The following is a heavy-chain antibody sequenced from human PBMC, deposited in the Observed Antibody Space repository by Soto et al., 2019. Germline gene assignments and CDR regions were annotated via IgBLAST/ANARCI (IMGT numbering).Heavy chain of an antibody. CDR3: ARDSYPYGMDV. D-gene: IGHD2-2*01. CDR2: INHSGST. J-gene: IGHJ6*02. CDR1: GGSFSGYY. V-gene: IGHV4-34*01. Sequence: QVQLQQWGAGLLKPSETLSLTCAGYGGSFSGYYWSWIRQPPGKGLEWIGEINHSGSTNYNPSVKSRVTISVDTSKNQFSLKLSSVTAADTAVYYCARDSYPYGMDVWGQGTTVTVSS.